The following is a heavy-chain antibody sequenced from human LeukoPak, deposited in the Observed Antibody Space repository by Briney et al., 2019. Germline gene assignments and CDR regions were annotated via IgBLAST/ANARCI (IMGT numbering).Heavy chain of an antibody. D-gene: IGHD1-26*01. CDR3: AREGGYSGSYRDCYFDY. CDR2: ITYDGSNK. J-gene: IGHJ4*02. CDR1: GFTFSSYA. Sequence: GGSLRHSCAASGFTFSSYAMHWVRQAPGKGLEWVAVITYDGSNKYYADSVKGRFTISRDNSKNTLYLQMNSLRAEDTAVYYCAREGGYSGSYRDCYFDYWGQGTLVTVSS. V-gene: IGHV3-30*04.